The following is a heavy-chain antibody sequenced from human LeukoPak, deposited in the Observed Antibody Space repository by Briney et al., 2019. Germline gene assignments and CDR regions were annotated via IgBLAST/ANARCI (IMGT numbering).Heavy chain of an antibody. Sequence: PGGSLRLSCAASGFTFSTYWMHWVRQAPGKGLVWVSRITGDGSATIYAGGSGTTYADSVKGRFTISRDNAKNTLYLQMDSLGAEDTAVYYCAREALSSSWYGPDYWGQGTLVTVSA. CDR1: GFTFSTYW. CDR3: AREALSSSWYGPDY. D-gene: IGHD6-13*01. J-gene: IGHJ4*02. V-gene: IGHV3-74*01. CDR2: ITGDGSATIYAGGSGT.